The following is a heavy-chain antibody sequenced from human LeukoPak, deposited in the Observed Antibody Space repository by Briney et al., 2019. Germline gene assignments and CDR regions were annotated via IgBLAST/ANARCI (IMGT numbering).Heavy chain of an antibody. J-gene: IGHJ5*02. D-gene: IGHD3-16*01. Sequence: GGSLRLSCAASGIIITSYWMSWVRQTPAKGLEWVANIKQDGSEKNYVDSVKGRFTIFRDNARNSLYLQMNSLRAEDTAVYYCASHSYGYNHWGQGTLVIVSS. CDR2: IKQDGSEK. CDR1: GIIITSYW. V-gene: IGHV3-7*01. CDR3: ASHSYGYNH.